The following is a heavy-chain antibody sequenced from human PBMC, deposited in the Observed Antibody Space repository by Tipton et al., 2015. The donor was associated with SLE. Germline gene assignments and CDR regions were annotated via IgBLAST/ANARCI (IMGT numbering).Heavy chain of an antibody. CDR1: GGSISSSSYY. Sequence: TLSLTCTVSGGSISSSSYYWGWIRQPPGKGLEWIGSIYYSGNTYYNPSLKSRVTISVDTSKNQFSLKLSSVTAADTAVYYCARRLVAAAYDWYDGLWGRGPPVTGSA. J-gene: IGHJ2*01. CDR3: ARRLVAAAYDWYDGL. V-gene: IGHV4-39*07. D-gene: IGHD2-2*01. CDR2: IYYSGNT.